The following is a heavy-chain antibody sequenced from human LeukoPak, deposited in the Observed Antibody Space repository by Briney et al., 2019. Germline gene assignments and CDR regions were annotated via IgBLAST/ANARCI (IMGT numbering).Heavy chain of an antibody. V-gene: IGHV3-9*01. CDR1: GFTFDDYA. Sequence: GRSLRLSCAASGFTFDDYAMHWVRQAPGKGLEWVSGISWNSGSIGYADSVKGRFTISGDNAKNSLYLQMNSLRAEDTALYYCAKEIRGYYDSSGYYSGFDYWGQGTLVTVSS. J-gene: IGHJ4*02. D-gene: IGHD3-22*01. CDR3: AKEIRGYYDSSGYYSGFDY. CDR2: ISWNSGSI.